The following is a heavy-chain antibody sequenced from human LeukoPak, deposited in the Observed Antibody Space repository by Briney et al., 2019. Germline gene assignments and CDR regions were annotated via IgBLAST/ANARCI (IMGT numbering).Heavy chain of an antibody. Sequence: GGSLRLSCAASGFTFSDYYMSWIRQAPGKGLEWVSYISSSGSTIYYADSVKGRFTISRDNAKNSLYLQMNSLRAEDTAVYYCARDRGVVTAINDAFDIWGQGTMVTVSS. V-gene: IGHV3-11*01. D-gene: IGHD2-21*02. CDR1: GFTFSDYY. J-gene: IGHJ3*02. CDR3: ARDRGVVTAINDAFDI. CDR2: ISSSGSTI.